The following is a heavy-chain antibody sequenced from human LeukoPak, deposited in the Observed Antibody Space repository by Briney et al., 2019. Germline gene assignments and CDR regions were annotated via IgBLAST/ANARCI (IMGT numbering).Heavy chain of an antibody. CDR3: ARGRDIVVVPAAADYYYYMDV. V-gene: IGHV1-8*01. J-gene: IGHJ6*03. CDR1: GYTFTSYD. CDR2: MNPNSGNT. Sequence: GASVKVSCKASGYTFTSYDINWVRQATGQGLEWMGWMNPNSGNTGYALKFQGRVTMTRNTSISTAYMELSSLRSEDTAVYYCARGRDIVVVPAAADYYYYMDVWGKGTTVTVSS. D-gene: IGHD2-2*01.